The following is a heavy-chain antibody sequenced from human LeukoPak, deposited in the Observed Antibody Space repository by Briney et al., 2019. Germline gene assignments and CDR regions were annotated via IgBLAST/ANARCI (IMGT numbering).Heavy chain of an antibody. CDR1: GGSISSSSYY. CDR2: IYYSGST. D-gene: IGHD3-22*01. Sequence: PSETLSLTCTVSGGSISSSSYYWGWIRQPPGKGLEWIGSIYYSGSTYYNPSLKSRVTISVDTSKNQFSLKLSSVTAADTAVYYCARDISGYYYLTYFEYWGQGTLVTVSS. CDR3: ARDISGYYYLTYFEY. J-gene: IGHJ4*02. V-gene: IGHV4-39*07.